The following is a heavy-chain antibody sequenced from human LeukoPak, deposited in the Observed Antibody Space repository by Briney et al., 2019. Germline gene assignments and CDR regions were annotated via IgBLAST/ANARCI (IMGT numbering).Heavy chain of an antibody. CDR3: AKDPSKGYYDSSGYSHFDY. Sequence: GGSLRLSCAASGFTFSSYGMHWVRQAPGKGLEWVAVIWCDGSNKYYADSVKVRFTISRDNCKNTLYLQMNSLRAEDTAVYYCAKDPSKGYYDSSGYSHFDYWGQGTLVTVSS. V-gene: IGHV3-33*03. D-gene: IGHD3-22*01. CDR2: IWCDGSNK. CDR1: GFTFSSYG. J-gene: IGHJ4*02.